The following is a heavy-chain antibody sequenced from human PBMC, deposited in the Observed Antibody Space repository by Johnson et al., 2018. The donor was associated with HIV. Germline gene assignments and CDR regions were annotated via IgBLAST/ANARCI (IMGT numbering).Heavy chain of an antibody. D-gene: IGHD6-13*01. Sequence: VQLVESGGGVVQTGGSRRLSCAASGFTFDDYGMSWVRQAPGKGLEWVSGINWNGGSTGYADSVKGRFTISRDNSKNSLYLQMNSLRTEDTAVYYCAKDTQGSWFPNAFDIWGQGTMVTVSS. CDR1: GFTFDDYG. V-gene: IGHV3-20*04. J-gene: IGHJ3*02. CDR2: INWNGGST. CDR3: AKDTQGSWFPNAFDI.